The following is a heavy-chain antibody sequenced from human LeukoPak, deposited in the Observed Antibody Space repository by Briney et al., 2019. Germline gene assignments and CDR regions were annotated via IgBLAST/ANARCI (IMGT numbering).Heavy chain of an antibody. V-gene: IGHV1-69*13. CDR2: IIPIFGTA. CDR1: GGTFSSYA. J-gene: IGHJ4*02. Sequence: GASVKVSCKASGGTFSSYAISWVRQAPGQELEWMGGIIPIFGTANYAQKFQGRVTITADESTSTAYMELSSLRSEDTAVYYCARDPSMVRGENTPYFDYWGQGTLVTVSS. D-gene: IGHD3-10*01. CDR3: ARDPSMVRGENTPYFDY.